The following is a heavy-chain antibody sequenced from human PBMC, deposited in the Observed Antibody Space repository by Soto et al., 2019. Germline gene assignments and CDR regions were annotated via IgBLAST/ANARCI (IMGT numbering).Heavy chain of an antibody. J-gene: IGHJ3*02. CDR3: ARAKTGTTSRRAFDI. CDR2: IYYSGST. V-gene: IGHV4-31*03. CDR1: GGSISSGGYY. D-gene: IGHD1-7*01. Sequence: PSETLSLTCTVSGGSISSGGYYWSWIRQHPGKGLEWIGYIYYSGSTYYNPSLKSRVTISVDTSKNQSSLKLSSVTAADTAVYYCARAKTGTTSRRAFDIWGQGTMVTVSS.